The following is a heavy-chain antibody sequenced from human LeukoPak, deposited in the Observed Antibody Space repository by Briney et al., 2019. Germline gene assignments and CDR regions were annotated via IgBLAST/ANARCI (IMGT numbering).Heavy chain of an antibody. CDR2: ISGSGGST. J-gene: IGHJ4*02. Sequence: GGSLRLSCAASGFTFSSYAMSWVRQAPGKGLEWVSAISGSGGSTYYADSVKGRFTISRDNSKNTLYLQMNSLRAEDTDVYYCAKGLGMVYAIHGSVFDYWGQGTLVTVSS. D-gene: IGHD2-8*01. CDR3: AKGLGMVYAIHGSVFDY. V-gene: IGHV3-23*01. CDR1: GFTFSSYA.